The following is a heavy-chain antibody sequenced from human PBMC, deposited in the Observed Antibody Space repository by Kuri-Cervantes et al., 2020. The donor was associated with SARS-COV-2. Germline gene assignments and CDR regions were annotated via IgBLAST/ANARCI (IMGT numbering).Heavy chain of an antibody. J-gene: IGHJ6*02. Sequence: SETLSLTCAVYGGSFSGYYLSWIRQPPGMGLEWIGEINHSGSTNHNASPKSRVTISVDTSKNQFSLKLSSVTEADTAVYYCGRLGATKGSHYYGVDVWGQGTTVTVSS. D-gene: IGHD1-26*01. CDR3: GRLGATKGSHYYGVDV. CDR1: GGSFSGYY. V-gene: IGHV4-34*01. CDR2: INHSGST.